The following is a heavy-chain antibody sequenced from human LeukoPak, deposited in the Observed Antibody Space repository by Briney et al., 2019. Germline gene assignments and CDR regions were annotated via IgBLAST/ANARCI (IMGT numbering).Heavy chain of an antibody. V-gene: IGHV3-7*01. Sequence: GGSLRLSCSASGFTFSSYWMSWVRQAPGKGLEWVANIKPDGTEKYYVDSVKGRFTISRDNAKNSLYLQMNSLRAEDTGVYYCASGNSFDYWGQGTLVTVSS. CDR2: IKPDGTEK. J-gene: IGHJ4*02. D-gene: IGHD1-26*01. CDR1: GFTFSSYW. CDR3: ASGNSFDY.